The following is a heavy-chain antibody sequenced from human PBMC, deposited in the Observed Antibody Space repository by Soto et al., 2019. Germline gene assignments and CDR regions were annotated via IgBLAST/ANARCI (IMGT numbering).Heavy chain of an antibody. CDR3: ATTQPAPH. D-gene: IGHD2-2*01. CDR2: ISSSSSTI. V-gene: IGHV3-48*01. CDR1: GFTFGSYS. J-gene: IGHJ4*02. Sequence: PGGSLRLSCAASGFTFGSYSMNWVRQAPGKGLEWVSYISSSSSTIYYADSVKGRFTISRDNAKNSLYLQMNSLRAEDTAVYYCATTQPAPHWGQGTLVTVSS.